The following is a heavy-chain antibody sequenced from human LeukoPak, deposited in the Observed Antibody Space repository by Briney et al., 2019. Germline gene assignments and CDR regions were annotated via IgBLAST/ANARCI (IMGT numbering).Heavy chain of an antibody. D-gene: IGHD2-15*01. J-gene: IGHJ2*01. CDR3: AYYCSGGSCYLGDYWYFDL. CDR1: GFSLSDYW. CDR2: IETDGSVT. Sequence: GGSLRLSCAASGFSLSDYWMHWVRQAPGKGLVWVSRIETDGSVTNYADSVKGRFTISRDNAKNTLYLQMNSLRAEDTAVYYCAYYCSGGSCYLGDYWYFDLWGRGTLVTVSS. V-gene: IGHV3-74*01.